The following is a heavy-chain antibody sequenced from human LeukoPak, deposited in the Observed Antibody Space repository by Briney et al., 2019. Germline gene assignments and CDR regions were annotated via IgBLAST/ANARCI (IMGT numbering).Heavy chain of an antibody. CDR2: INSSGGST. CDR1: GYTFTSYY. CDR3: AVVLRYFDQPSLIEAFDI. J-gene: IGHJ3*02. V-gene: IGHV1-46*01. Sequence: GASVKVSCKASGYTFTSYYMHWVRQAPGQGLEWMGIINSSGGSTSYAQKFQGRVTMTRDTSTSTVYMELSSLRSEDTAVYYCAVVLRYFDQPSLIEAFDIWGQGTMVTVSS. D-gene: IGHD3-9*01.